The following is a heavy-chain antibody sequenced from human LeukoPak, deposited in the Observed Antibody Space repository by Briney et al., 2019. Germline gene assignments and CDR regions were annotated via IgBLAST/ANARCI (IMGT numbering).Heavy chain of an antibody. D-gene: IGHD1-26*01. J-gene: IGHJ6*03. CDR1: GGSISSYY. CDR3: ARDFYIVGATYYYMGV. CDR2: IYTSGST. V-gene: IGHV4-4*07. Sequence: SETLSLTCTVSGGSISSYYWSWIRQPAGKGLEWIGRIYTSGSTNYNPSLKSRVTMSVDTSKNQFSLKLSSVTAADTAVYYCARDFYIVGATYYYMGVWGKGTTVTVSS.